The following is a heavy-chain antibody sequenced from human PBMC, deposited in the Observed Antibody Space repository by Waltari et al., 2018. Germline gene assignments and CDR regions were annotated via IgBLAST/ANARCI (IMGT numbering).Heavy chain of an antibody. CDR1: GFTFSSKL. D-gene: IGHD4-4*01. J-gene: IGHJ4*02. Sequence: EVQLLESGGGLIRLGGSRRLPCPASGFTFSSKLRSGFGRPPGKGLEWVSASSGSGGTTYYADSLKGRFTISRDNSKNTVYLQMNSLRAEDTAVYYCAKDRTGPYSINALDSWGQGTLVTVSS. V-gene: IGHV3-23*01. CDR3: AKDRTGPYSINALDS. CDR2: SSGSGGTT.